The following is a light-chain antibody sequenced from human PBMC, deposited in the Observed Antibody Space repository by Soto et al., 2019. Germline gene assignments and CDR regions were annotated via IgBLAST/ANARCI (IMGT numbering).Light chain of an antibody. CDR2: RNN. V-gene: IGLV1-47*01. CDR1: SSNIGSNY. J-gene: IGLJ2*01. CDR3: AAWYDSLSGLV. Sequence: QTVVTQPPSASGTPGQRVTISCSGSSSNIGSNYVYWYQQLPGTAPKLLIYRNNQRPSGVPDRFSGSKSGTSASLAISGLRSEDEADYYCAAWYDSLSGLVFGGGTKVTVL.